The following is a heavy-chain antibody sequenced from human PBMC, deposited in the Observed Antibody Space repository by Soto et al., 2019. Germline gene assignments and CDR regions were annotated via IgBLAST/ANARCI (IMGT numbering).Heavy chain of an antibody. V-gene: IGHV3-30*18. CDR2: IPYDGSNK. Sequence: GGSLRLSCAASGFTFSNYAMHWVRQPPGKGLEWVAAIPYDGSNKYYADSVKGRFTISRDNSKNTLYLQMNSLRAEDTAVYYCVKRVGGDGYAQGYWRQGTLVTVSS. CDR3: VKRVGGDGYAQGY. CDR1: GFTFSNYA. J-gene: IGHJ4*02. D-gene: IGHD2-2*03.